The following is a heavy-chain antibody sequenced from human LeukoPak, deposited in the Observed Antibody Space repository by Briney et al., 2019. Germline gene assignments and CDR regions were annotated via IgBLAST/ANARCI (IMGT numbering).Heavy chain of an antibody. Sequence: SGGSLRLSCAASGFTVSTNYMTWVRQAPGKGLEWLSIIYGGGSTYYADSVKGRFTISRDNSKNTLYLQMNSLRAEDTAVYYCASSWAYFDSWGQGTLVTVSS. J-gene: IGHJ4*02. V-gene: IGHV3-66*01. CDR2: IYGGGST. D-gene: IGHD6-13*01. CDR1: GFTVSTNY. CDR3: ASSWAYFDS.